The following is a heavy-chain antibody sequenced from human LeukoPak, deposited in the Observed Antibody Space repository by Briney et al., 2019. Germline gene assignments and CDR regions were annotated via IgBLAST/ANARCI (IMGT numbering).Heavy chain of an antibody. CDR3: ARGAVLNWFDP. CDR1: GGSSSSYY. J-gene: IGHJ5*02. CDR2: IYNSGST. Sequence: SETLSLTCTVSGGSSSSYYWSWIRQPPGKGLEWIGNIYNSGSTNYNPSLKGRVTISVDTSKNQFSLKLSSVTAADTAVYYCARGAVLNWFDPWGQGTLVTVSS. D-gene: IGHD6-19*01. V-gene: IGHV4-59*08.